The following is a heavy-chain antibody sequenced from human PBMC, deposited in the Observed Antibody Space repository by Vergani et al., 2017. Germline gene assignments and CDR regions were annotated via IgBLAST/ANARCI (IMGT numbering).Heavy chain of an antibody. D-gene: IGHD4-17*01. J-gene: IGHJ4*02. CDR2: IYYSGST. CDR3: AREATYGDYASRRFDY. Sequence: QVQLQESGPGLVKPSETLSLTCTVSGGPISSYYWSWIRQPPGKGLEWIGYIYYSGSTNYNPSLKSRVTISVDTSKNQFSLKLSSVTAADTAVYYCAREATYGDYASRRFDYWGQGTLVTVSS. CDR1: GGPISSYY. V-gene: IGHV4-59*01.